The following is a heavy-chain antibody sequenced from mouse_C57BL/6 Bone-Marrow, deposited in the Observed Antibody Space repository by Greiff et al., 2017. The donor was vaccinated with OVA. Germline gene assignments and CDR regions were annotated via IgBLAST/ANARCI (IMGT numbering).Heavy chain of an antibody. CDR1: GYTFTSYW. Sequence: VQLQQPGAELVKPGASVKMSCKASGYTFTSYWITWVKQRPGQGLEWIGDIYPGSGSTNYNEKFKSKATLTVDTSSSTAYMQLSSLTSEDSAVYYCARWPGLLPAGDYWGQGTTLTVSS. J-gene: IGHJ2*01. D-gene: IGHD1-1*01. CDR2: IYPGSGST. CDR3: ARWPGLLPAGDY. V-gene: IGHV1-55*01.